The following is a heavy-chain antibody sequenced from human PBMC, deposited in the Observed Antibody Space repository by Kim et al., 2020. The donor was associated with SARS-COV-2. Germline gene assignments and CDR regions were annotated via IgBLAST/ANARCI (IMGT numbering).Heavy chain of an antibody. V-gene: IGHV4-39*01. Sequence: SETLSLTCTVSGGSISSSSYYWGWIRQPPGKGLEWIGSIYYSGSTYYNPSLKSRVTISVDTSKNQFSLKLSSVTAADTAVYYCARLKSAHAGNSFDYWGQGTLVTVSS. J-gene: IGHJ4*02. CDR3: ARLKSAHAGNSFDY. D-gene: IGHD6-13*01. CDR1: GGSISSSSYY. CDR2: IYYSGST.